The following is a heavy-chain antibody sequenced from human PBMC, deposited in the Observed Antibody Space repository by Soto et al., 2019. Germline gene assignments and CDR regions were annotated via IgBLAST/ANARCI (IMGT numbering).Heavy chain of an antibody. CDR1: GDSVSSTSAA. D-gene: IGHD6-19*01. J-gene: IGHJ4*02. CDR2: TYYRSKWYS. V-gene: IGHV6-1*01. CDR3: ARGSYYSGWV. Sequence: SQTLSLTCAISGDSVSSTSAAWSWIRQSPSRGLEWLGRTYYRSKWYSDYAVSVKSRITINPDTSKYQFSLQLNSVTPEDTAVYYCARGSYYSGWVWGQGTLVTVSS.